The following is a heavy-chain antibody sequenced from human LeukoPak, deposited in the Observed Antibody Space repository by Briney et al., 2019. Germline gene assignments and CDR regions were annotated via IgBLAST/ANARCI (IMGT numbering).Heavy chain of an antibody. J-gene: IGHJ4*02. CDR3: ASFRSEGNSIDY. D-gene: IGHD1-7*01. V-gene: IGHV1-69*06. CDR2: IIPIFGTA. CDR1: GGTFSSYA. Sequence: GASEKVSCKASGGTFSSYAISWVRQAPGQGLEWMGGIIPIFGTANYAQKFQGRVTITADKSTSTAYMELSSLRSEDTAVYYCASFRSEGNSIDYWGQGTLVTVSS.